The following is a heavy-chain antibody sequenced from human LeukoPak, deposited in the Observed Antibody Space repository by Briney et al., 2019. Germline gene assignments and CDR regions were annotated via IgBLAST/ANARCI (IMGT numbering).Heavy chain of an antibody. V-gene: IGHV3-74*01. D-gene: IGHD2-21*01. CDR1: GFTFSNYW. Sequence: GGSLRLSCAASGFTFSNYWMHWVRQPPGKGLVWVSRINSDGQRTHYADSVKGRFTISRDNAKNTLYLQMNSLRADDTAVYYCARVSCAGLRASRDWYSDLWGRGTLVSVSS. CDR2: INSDGQRT. CDR3: ARVSCAGLRASRDWYSDL. J-gene: IGHJ2*01.